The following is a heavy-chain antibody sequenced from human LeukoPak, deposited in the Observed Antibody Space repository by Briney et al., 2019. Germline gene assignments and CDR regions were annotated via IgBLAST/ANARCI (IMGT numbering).Heavy chain of an antibody. D-gene: IGHD2-2*01. Sequence: GGSLRLSCAASGFTLSSYSMSWVRQAAGRGLEWVSFISSSSSDIFHADSVKGRFTISRDNAKNSLFLQMNSLRAEDTAVYYCERDLPAAVDWGQGTLVTVSS. CDR2: ISSSSSDI. V-gene: IGHV3-21*01. J-gene: IGHJ4*02. CDR3: ERDLPAAVD. CDR1: GFTLSSYS.